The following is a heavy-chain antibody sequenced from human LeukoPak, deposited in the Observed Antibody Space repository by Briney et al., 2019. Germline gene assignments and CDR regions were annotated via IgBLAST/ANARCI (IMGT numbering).Heavy chain of an antibody. V-gene: IGHV3-7*01. CDR3: ARDLRLRIQY. D-gene: IGHD5-12*01. Sequence: PGGSLRLSCAASGFTFSSYWMTWVRQAPGKGLEWVANIKQDGSEKYYVDSVKGRFTISRDNANNSLYLQMNSLRVEDTAVYYCARDLRLRIQYWGQGTMVTVSS. CDR2: IKQDGSEK. J-gene: IGHJ3*01. CDR1: GFTFSSYW.